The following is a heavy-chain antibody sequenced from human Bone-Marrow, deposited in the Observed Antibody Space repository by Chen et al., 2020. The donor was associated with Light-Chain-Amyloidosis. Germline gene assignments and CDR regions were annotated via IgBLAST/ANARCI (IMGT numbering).Heavy chain of an antibody. J-gene: IGHJ4*02. V-gene: IGHV3-30*04. CDR1: GFTFSSYA. Sequence: QVQLVESGGGVVQPGRSLRLSCAASGFTFSSYAMHWVRQAPGKGLEWVAVISYDGSNKYYADSVKGRFTISRDNSKNTLYLQMNSLRAEDTAVYYCARDRVDTAMVTLFDYWGQGTLVTVSS. D-gene: IGHD5-18*01. CDR3: ARDRVDTAMVTLFDY. CDR2: ISYDGSNK.